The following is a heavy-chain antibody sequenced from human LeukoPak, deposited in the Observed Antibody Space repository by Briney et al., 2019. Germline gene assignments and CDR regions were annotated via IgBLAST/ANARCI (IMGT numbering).Heavy chain of an antibody. V-gene: IGHV3-20*04. CDR3: ARDAPYSSGWYGDGFDY. CDR1: GFTFDNYG. CDR2: INWNGGST. J-gene: IGHJ4*02. D-gene: IGHD6-19*01. Sequence: GGSLRLSCAASGFTFDNYGMSWVRQVPGKGLEWVSGINWNGGSTSYADSVKGRFTISRDNAKNSLYLQMNSLRAEDTALYYCARDAPYSSGWYGDGFDYWGQGTLVTVSS.